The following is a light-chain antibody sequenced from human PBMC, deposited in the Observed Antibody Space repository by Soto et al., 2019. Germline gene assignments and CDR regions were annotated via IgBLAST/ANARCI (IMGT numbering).Light chain of an antibody. CDR3: QQSYSNPRT. V-gene: IGKV1-39*01. J-gene: IGKJ1*01. CDR2: GAS. CDR1: QSISSY. Sequence: DIQMTQSPSSLSASVGDRVIITCRASQSISSYLNWYQQKPGKAPQLLIYGASSLQSGVPSRFSGSGSGTDFTLTISSLQPEDFATYYCQQSYSNPRTFGEGTKVESK.